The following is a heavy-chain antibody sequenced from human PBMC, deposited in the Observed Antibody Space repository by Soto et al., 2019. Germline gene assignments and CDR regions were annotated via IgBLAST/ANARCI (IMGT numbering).Heavy chain of an antibody. Sequence: QVQLVQSGAELKKPGASVKVSCKASGYTFSNYDMNWVRQATGQGPEWIGWVKPNNGDTGYAQKFQGRVTLTTDISTTTAYMELTSLLSEDTAIYYCAKVSRKGSAIDFDYWGQGTLITVSS. J-gene: IGHJ4*02. D-gene: IGHD3-10*01. CDR3: AKVSRKGSAIDFDY. CDR1: GYTFSNYD. CDR2: VKPNNGDT. V-gene: IGHV1-8*01.